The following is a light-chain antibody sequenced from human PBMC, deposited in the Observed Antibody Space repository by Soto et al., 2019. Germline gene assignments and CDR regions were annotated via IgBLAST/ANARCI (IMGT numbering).Light chain of an antibody. CDR3: QQYNNWPPIT. Sequence: EIVLTQSPGSLSLSPGERATLSCRASQSVSSGYVAWYQQKPGQSPRLLMYGAGNRASGIPDRFRGSGSGTEFTLTISSLQSEDFAVYYCQQYNNWPPITFGQGTRLEIK. CDR2: GAG. J-gene: IGKJ5*01. CDR1: QSVSSGY. V-gene: IGKV3-20*01.